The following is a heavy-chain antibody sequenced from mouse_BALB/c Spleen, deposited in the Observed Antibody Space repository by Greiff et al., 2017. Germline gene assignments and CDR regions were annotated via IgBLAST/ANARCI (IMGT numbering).Heavy chain of an antibody. CDR1: GYTFTSYW. J-gene: IGHJ3*01. CDR3: ARGSLAY. V-gene: IGHV1-87*01. CDR2: IYPGDGDT. Sequence: QVQLQQSGAELARPGASVKLSCKASGYTFTSYWMQWVKQRPGQGLEWIGAIYPGDGDTRYTQKFKGKATLTADKSSSTAYMQLSSLASEDSAVYYCARGSLAYWGQGTLVTVSA.